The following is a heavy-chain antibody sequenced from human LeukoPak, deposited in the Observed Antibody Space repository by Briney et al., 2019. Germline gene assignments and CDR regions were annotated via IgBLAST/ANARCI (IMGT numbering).Heavy chain of an antibody. CDR2: ISGGSSSI. V-gene: IGHV3-48*01. CDR1: GFTFTNYA. D-gene: IGHD6-19*01. CDR3: ARDPAGAGIYYDY. Sequence: GGSLRLSCAAPGFTFTNYAMSWVRLAPGKGLEWVSYISGGSSSIYYADSVKGRFTISRDNAKYSLYLQMNSLRAADTAVYYCARDPAGAGIYYDYWGQGTLVTVSS. J-gene: IGHJ4*02.